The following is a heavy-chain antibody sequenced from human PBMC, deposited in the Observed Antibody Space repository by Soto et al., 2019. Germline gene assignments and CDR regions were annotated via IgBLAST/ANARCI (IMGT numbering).Heavy chain of an antibody. CDR1: GFTFSSYA. D-gene: IGHD2-15*01. CDR2: ISGSGGST. V-gene: IGHV3-23*01. J-gene: IGHJ2*01. Sequence: EVQLLESGGGLVQPGGSLRLSCAASGFTFSSYAMSWVRQAPGKRLEWVSAISGSGGSTYYADSVKGRFTISRDNSKNTLYLQMNSLRAEDTAVYYCAKGYYCSGGSCYVWYFDLWGRGTLVTVSS. CDR3: AKGYYCSGGSCYVWYFDL.